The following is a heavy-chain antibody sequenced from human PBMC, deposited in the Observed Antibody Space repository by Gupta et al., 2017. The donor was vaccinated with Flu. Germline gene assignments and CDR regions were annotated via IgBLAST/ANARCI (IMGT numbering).Heavy chain of an antibody. V-gene: IGHV3-23*01. D-gene: IGHD3-10*01. Sequence: EVQLLESGGGLVQPGGSLRLSCAASGFTFSFYAMSWVRQAPGKGLEWVSAISGSSGGTYYSDSVKGRFTISRDNSKNTLYLLMNSLRAEDTALYYCARQYYYSSGSFDHWGQGNLVTVSS. CDR1: GFTFSFYA. CDR3: ARQYYYSSGSFDH. CDR2: ISGSSGGT. J-gene: IGHJ4*02.